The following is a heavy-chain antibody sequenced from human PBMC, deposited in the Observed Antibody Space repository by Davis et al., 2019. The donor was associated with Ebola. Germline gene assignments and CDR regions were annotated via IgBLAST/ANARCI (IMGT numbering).Heavy chain of an antibody. CDR2: IIPIFGTA. CDR1: GGTFSSYA. J-gene: IGHJ6*02. V-gene: IGHV1-69*13. CDR3: ARDLRPLWLHTPGDGMDV. D-gene: IGHD2-21*01. Sequence: AASVKVSCKASGGTFSSYAISWVRQAPGQGLEWMGGIIPIFGTANYAQKFQGRVTITADESTTTAYVELSRLRSDDTAVYYCARDLRPLWLHTPGDGMDVWGQGTTVTVSS.